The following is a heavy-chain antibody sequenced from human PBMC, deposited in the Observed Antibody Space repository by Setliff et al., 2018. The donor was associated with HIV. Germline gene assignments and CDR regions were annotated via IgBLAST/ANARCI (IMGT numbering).Heavy chain of an antibody. CDR1: GVSISGYY. J-gene: IGHJ6*03. CDR3: ARQKYWSGYYGEGYYYYMDV. V-gene: IGHV4-4*09. Sequence: SETLSLTCTVSGVSISGYYWSWIRQPPGKGLEWIGYIYTSGSTSYNPSLKSRVTISLDTSKNQFSLRLTSVTAADTALYYCARQKYWSGYYGEGYYYYMDVWGKGTTVTVSS. CDR2: IYTSGST. D-gene: IGHD3-3*01.